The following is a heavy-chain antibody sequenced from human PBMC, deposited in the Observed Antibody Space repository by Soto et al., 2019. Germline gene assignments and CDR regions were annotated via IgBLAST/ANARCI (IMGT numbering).Heavy chain of an antibody. V-gene: IGHV1-18*04. CDR2: IANGNT. CDR3: ERGGGWSARIDY. D-gene: IGHD6-19*01. CDR1: GYIFTDYG. J-gene: IGHJ4*02. Sequence: QVQLLQSGVEVKKPGASVKVSCKASGYIFTDYGLTWVRQAPGQGLEWMGWIANGNTKYAQRLQDRVTMTTDTSTNTAYMELRSLRSDDTDIYYCERGGGWSARIDYWGQGTMVTVCS.